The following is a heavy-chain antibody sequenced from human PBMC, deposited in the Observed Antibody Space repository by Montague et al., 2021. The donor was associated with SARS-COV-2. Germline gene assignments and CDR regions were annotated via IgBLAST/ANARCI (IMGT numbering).Heavy chain of an antibody. D-gene: IGHD2-15*01. CDR2: SYYSGST. CDR3: ARHRRGVSGVVVHHGDFDY. J-gene: IGHJ4*02. V-gene: IGHV4-59*08. CDR1: GGSISSYY. Sequence: SETLSLTCTVSGGSISSYYWCWIRQPPGKGQDLIWYSYYSGSTNYNPYLKSQVTILVDTSKNQFYLKLSSVTAADTAVYYCARHRRGVSGVVVHHGDFDYWGQGTLVTASS.